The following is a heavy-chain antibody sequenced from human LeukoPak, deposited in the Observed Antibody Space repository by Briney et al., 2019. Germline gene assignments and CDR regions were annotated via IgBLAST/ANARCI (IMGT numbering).Heavy chain of an antibody. CDR2: ISYDGSNK. Sequence: GGSLRLSCAASGFTFSSYAMHWVRQAPGKGLEWVAVISYDGSNKYYADSVKGRFIISRDNSKNTLYLQMNSLRAEDTAVYYCARLPGGYYYDSSGYYYDAFDIWGQGTMVTVSS. CDR1: GFTFSSYA. D-gene: IGHD3-22*01. CDR3: ARLPGGYYYDSSGYYYDAFDI. J-gene: IGHJ3*02. V-gene: IGHV3-30*01.